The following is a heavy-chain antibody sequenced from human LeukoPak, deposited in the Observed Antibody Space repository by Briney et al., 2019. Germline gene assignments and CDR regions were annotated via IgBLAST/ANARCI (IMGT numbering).Heavy chain of an antibody. D-gene: IGHD3-10*01. CDR3: ARVPITRTASDD. CDR1: GGSISSSSYY. J-gene: IGHJ4*02. Sequence: SETLSLTCTVSGGSISSSSYYWGWIRQPPGEGLEWIGSIYYSGSTYYNPSLKSRVTISVDTSKNQFSLKLSPVTAADTAVYYCARVPITRTASDDWGQGTLVTVSS. CDR2: IYYSGST. V-gene: IGHV4-39*01.